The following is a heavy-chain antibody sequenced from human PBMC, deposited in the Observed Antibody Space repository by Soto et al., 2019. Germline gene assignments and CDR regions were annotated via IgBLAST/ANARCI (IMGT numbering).Heavy chain of an antibody. CDR2: IYSGGST. J-gene: IGHJ5*02. D-gene: IGHD3-10*01. CDR3: ARDQGLWFGELSGWFDP. CDR1: GFTVSSNY. Sequence: EVQLVETGGGLIQPGGSLRLSCAASGFTVSSNYMSWVRQAPGKGLEWVSVIYSGGSTYYADSVKGRFTISRDNSKNTLYLQMNSRGAEDTAVYYCARDQGLWFGELSGWFDPWGQGTLVTVSS. V-gene: IGHV3-53*02.